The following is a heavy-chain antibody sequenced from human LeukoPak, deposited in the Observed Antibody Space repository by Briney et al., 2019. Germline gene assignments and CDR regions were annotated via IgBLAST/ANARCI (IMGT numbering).Heavy chain of an antibody. J-gene: IGHJ4*02. D-gene: IGHD2-2*01. Sequence: SETLSLTCNVSGYSISSGYYWGWIRQPPGKGLEWIGSIYHSGSTYYNPSLKSRVTISVDTSKNQFSLKLSSVTAADTAVYYCARVCSSTSCYFYWGQGTLVTVSS. V-gene: IGHV4-38-2*02. CDR3: ARVCSSTSCYFY. CDR1: GYSISSGYY. CDR2: IYHSGST.